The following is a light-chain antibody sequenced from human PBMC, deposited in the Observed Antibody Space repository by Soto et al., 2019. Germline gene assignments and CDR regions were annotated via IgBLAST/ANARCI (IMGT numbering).Light chain of an antibody. CDR1: QSVSSN. Sequence: EIVMTQSPATLSVSPGERATLSCRASQSVSSNLAWYHQRPGQAPRLLIYGASTRATGIPARFSGSGSGTEFTLTISSLQSEDFAVYFCQQYDSWPPKFTFGQGTNLEIK. J-gene: IGKJ2*01. V-gene: IGKV3-15*01. CDR2: GAS. CDR3: QQYDSWPPKFT.